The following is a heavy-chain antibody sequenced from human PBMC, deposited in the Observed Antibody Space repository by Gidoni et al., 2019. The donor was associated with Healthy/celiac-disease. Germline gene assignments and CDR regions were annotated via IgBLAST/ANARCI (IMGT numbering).Heavy chain of an antibody. V-gene: IGHV3-33*01. CDR3: ARDPVVYYDILTGCMDV. CDR2: IWYDGSNK. Sequence: QVQLVESGGGVVQPGRSLRLSCAASGFTFSSYGMHWVRQAPGKGLEWVAVIWYDGSNKYYADSVKGRFTISRDNSKNTLYLQMNSLRAEDTAVYYCARDPVVYYDILTGCMDVWGQGTTVTVSS. J-gene: IGHJ6*02. D-gene: IGHD3-9*01. CDR1: GFTFSSYG.